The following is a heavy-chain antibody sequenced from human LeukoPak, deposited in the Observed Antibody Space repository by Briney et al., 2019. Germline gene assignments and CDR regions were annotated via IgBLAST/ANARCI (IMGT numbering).Heavy chain of an antibody. CDR3: AREGFDY. Sequence: AAVKVSCKASGYTFIGYYIHCVRQAPGQGPEWMGWINPNRGDTNYAQKFQGRVSMTRDTSINTAYMELSRLRSDDTAVYYCAREGFDYWGQGPLLAVSS. CDR2: INPNRGDT. J-gene: IGHJ4*02. V-gene: IGHV1-2*02. CDR1: GYTFIGYY.